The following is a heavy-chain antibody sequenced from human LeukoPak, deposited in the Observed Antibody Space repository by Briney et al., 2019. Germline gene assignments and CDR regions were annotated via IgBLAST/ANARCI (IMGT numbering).Heavy chain of an antibody. Sequence: ASVKVSCKASGYTFTSYDINWVRQATGQGLEWLGWMSPNSGDTGYAQKFQGRVTMTSDSSISTAYMELSSLRSEDTAVYYCAREGCSGGNCYSEFYYFGMDVWGQGTTVTVSS. CDR2: MSPNSGDT. D-gene: IGHD2-15*01. V-gene: IGHV1-8*01. J-gene: IGHJ6*02. CDR3: AREGCSGGNCYSEFYYFGMDV. CDR1: GYTFTSYD.